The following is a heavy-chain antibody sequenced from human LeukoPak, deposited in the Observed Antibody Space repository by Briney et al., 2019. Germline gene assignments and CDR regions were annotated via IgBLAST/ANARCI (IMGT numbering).Heavy chain of an antibody. V-gene: IGHV1-18*01. CDR2: ISAYNGNT. J-gene: IGHJ6*02. CDR1: GYTFTSYG. CDR3: ARDKDVDFWSGYYIPRYFDYYGMDV. D-gene: IGHD3-3*01. Sequence: ASVKVSCKASGYTFTSYGISWVRQAPGQGLEWMGWISAYNGNTNYAQKLQGRVTMTTDTSTSTAYMELRSLRSDDTAVYYCARDKDVDFWSGYYIPRYFDYYGMDVWGQGTTVTVSS.